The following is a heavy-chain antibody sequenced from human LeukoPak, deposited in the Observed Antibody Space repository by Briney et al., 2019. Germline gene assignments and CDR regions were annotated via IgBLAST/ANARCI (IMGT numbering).Heavy chain of an antibody. J-gene: IGHJ4*02. Sequence: GGSLRLSCAASRFGFNDYGMHWVRQAPGKGLEWVAVISYDGRDKYYADSVKGRFTLSRDNSKNTLYLQMNSLRVENTAVYYCAKDSGAFGDYYFDYWGQGTLVTVSS. CDR1: RFGFNDYG. CDR2: ISYDGRDK. CDR3: AKDSGAFGDYYFDY. V-gene: IGHV3-30*18. D-gene: IGHD4-17*01.